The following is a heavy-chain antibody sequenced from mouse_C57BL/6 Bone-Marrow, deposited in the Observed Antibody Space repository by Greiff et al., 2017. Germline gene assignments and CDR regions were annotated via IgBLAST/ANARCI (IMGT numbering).Heavy chain of an antibody. J-gene: IGHJ4*01. V-gene: IGHV1-81*01. D-gene: IGHD2-2*01. Sequence: QVQLQQSGAELARPGASVKLSCKASGYTFTSYGISWVKQRTGQGLEWIGEIYPRSGNTYYNEKFKGKATLTVDKSSSTAYMELRSLTSEDTAVYFCARAYGYDDAMDYWGQGTSVTVSS. CDR3: ARAYGYDDAMDY. CDR2: IYPRSGNT. CDR1: GYTFTSYG.